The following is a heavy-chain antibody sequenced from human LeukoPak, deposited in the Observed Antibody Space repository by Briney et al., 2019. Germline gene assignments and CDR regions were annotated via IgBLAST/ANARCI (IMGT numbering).Heavy chain of an antibody. CDR3: ARHLKGYCSNGVCPDAFDI. D-gene: IGHD2-8*01. Sequence: SETLSLTCTVSSGSISSSSSYYWGWIRQPPGKGLECIGSIYYSGKTYYNPSLKSRVTISVDTSKNQFSLKLSSVTAADTAVYYCARHLKGYCSNGVCPDAFDIWGQGTMVTVSS. V-gene: IGHV4-39*01. CDR2: IYYSGKT. J-gene: IGHJ3*02. CDR1: SGSISSSSSYY.